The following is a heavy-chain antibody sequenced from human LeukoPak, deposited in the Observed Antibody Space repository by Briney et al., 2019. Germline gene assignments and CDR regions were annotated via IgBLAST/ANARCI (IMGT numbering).Heavy chain of an antibody. D-gene: IGHD7-27*01. V-gene: IGHV3-11*01. CDR2: ISGSGDTK. CDR3: ARAWGSADY. CDR1: GFIFSDYY. J-gene: IGHJ4*02. Sequence: GSLRLSCAASGFIFSDYYMSWIRQAPGKGLEWVSSISGSGDTKYYADSVKGRFTISRDNAKNSLYLQMNSLRAEDTAVYYRARAWGSADYWGQGTLVTVSS.